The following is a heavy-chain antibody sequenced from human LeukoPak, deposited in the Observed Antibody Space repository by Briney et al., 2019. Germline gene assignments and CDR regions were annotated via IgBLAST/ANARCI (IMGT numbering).Heavy chain of an antibody. CDR1: GLTFSTYS. CDR3: AKGAY. D-gene: IGHD4/OR15-4a*01. Sequence: PGGSLRLSCAVSGLTFSTYSMTWVRQGPGKGLEWVSTINYSGGSTYYADSVKGRFTISRDNSKNTLYLQMNTLRAEDTAVYYCAKGAYWGQGTLVTVSS. V-gene: IGHV3-23*01. J-gene: IGHJ4*02. CDR2: INYSGGST.